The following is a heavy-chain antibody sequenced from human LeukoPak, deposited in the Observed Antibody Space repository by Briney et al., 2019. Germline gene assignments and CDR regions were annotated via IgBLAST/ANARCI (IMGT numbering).Heavy chain of an antibody. V-gene: IGHV3-74*03. CDR3: ARALLRGSYKWFDP. J-gene: IGHJ5*02. CDR2: INSDGSST. CDR1: EFTFNNYW. D-gene: IGHD1-26*01. Sequence: GGSLRLSCEASEFTFNNYWVHWVRQAPGKGLVWVSRINSDGSSTSYADSVKGRLTISRDNAKNTLYLQMNSLRAEDTAVYYCARALLRGSYKWFDPWGQGTLVTVSS.